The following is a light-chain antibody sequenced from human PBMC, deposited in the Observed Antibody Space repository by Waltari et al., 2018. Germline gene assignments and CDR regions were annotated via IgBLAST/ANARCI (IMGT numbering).Light chain of an antibody. V-gene: IGKV3-15*01. CDR2: DAS. CDR3: LQYGNWYRT. Sequence: IVMTQSPATLSVSPGETATLSCRANQRITTNLAWFQQKPGQAPRLLIYDASSRATGIPDRCSGGGSGTDFTLTISSLQSADFAVYYCLQYGNWYRTFGPGTKVEIK. CDR1: QRITTN. J-gene: IGKJ1*01.